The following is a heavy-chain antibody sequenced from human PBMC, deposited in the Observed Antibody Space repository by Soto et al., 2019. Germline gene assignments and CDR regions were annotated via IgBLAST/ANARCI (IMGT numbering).Heavy chain of an antibody. CDR1: GFTFSSYG. CDR3: AKAGLRSLISGIRWGANAFDI. D-gene: IGHD1-20*01. CDR2: ISYDGSNK. V-gene: IGHV3-30*18. Sequence: PGGSLRLSCAASGFTFSSYGMHWVRQAPGKGLEWVAVISYDGSNKYYADSVKGRFTISRDNSKNTLYLQMNSLRAEDTAVYYCAKAGLRSLISGIRWGANAFDIWGQGTMGTVSS. J-gene: IGHJ3*02.